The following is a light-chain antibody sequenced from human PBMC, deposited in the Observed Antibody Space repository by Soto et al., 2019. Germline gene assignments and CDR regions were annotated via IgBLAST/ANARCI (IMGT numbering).Light chain of an antibody. CDR3: QKYNSAPPT. J-gene: IGKJ1*01. CDR2: AAS. Sequence: DIQMTQSPSSLSASVGDRVTITCRASQGISNYLAWYQQKPGKVPKLLIYAASTLQSGVPSRFSASGSGTDFTLTISSPKTEDVANYYCQKYNSAPPTFGHGNKVEIK. CDR1: QGISNY. V-gene: IGKV1-27*01.